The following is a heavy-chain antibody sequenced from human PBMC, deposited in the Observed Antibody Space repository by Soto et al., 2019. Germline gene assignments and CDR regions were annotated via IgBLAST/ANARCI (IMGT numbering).Heavy chain of an antibody. CDR2: INHSGST. Sequence: QVQLQQWGAGLLKPSETLSLTCAVYGGSFSGYYWSWIRQPPGKGLEWIGEINHSGSTNYNPSLKSRVTISVDTSKNQFSLKLSSVTAADTAVYYCARVCPSWSWYDLLSVYFDYWGQGTLVTVSS. D-gene: IGHD6-13*01. CDR3: ARVCPSWSWYDLLSVYFDY. CDR1: GGSFSGYY. V-gene: IGHV4-34*01. J-gene: IGHJ4*02.